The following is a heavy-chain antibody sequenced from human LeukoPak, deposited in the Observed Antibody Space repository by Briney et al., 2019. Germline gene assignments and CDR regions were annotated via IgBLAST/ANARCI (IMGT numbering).Heavy chain of an antibody. D-gene: IGHD6-19*01. CDR2: IYYNGAT. J-gene: IGHJ4*02. CDR1: GGSITRDY. CDR3: ARYGGSGWVIDK. Sequence: SETLSLTCTVSGGSITRDYWTWIRQSPTKGLEWIGYIYYNGATSYNPSLKSRVTMSLDTSKKHFSLKMTSVTAADTAVYYCARYGGSGWVIDKWGQGTLVTVSS. V-gene: IGHV4-59*08.